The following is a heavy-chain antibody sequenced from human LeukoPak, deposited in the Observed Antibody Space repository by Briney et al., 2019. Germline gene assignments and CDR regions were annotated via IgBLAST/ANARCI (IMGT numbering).Heavy chain of an antibody. Sequence: SETLSLTCSVSGASISNSYWGWIRQPPGKGLEWVGYVYTNGRSNYNPSLKGRVTISVDRSKNQFSLKLNSVTAADTVVYYCARPTVFGWFDPWGQGTLVTVSS. CDR2: VYTNGRS. D-gene: IGHD4-17*01. V-gene: IGHV4-4*09. CDR3: ARPTVFGWFDP. CDR1: GASISNSY. J-gene: IGHJ5*02.